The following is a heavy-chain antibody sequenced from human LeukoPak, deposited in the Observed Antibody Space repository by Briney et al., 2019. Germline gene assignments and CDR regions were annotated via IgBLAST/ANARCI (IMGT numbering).Heavy chain of an antibody. J-gene: IGHJ4*02. D-gene: IGHD6-19*01. V-gene: IGHV3-30-3*01. CDR1: GFTFSSYA. CDR2: ISYDGSNK. Sequence: GGSLRLSCAASGFTFSSYAMHWVRQAPGKGLEWVAVISYDGSNKYYADSVKGRFTISRDNSKNTLYLQMNSLRAEDTAVYYCARQTVDPLGHYYFDYWGQGTLVTVSS. CDR3: ARQTVDPLGHYYFDY.